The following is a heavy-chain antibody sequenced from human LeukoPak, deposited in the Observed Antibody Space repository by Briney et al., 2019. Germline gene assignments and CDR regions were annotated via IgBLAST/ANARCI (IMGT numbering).Heavy chain of an antibody. CDR2: IYDSGST. Sequence: SETLSLTCTVSGGSIRSSYYYWGWIRQPPGKGLEWIGSIYDSGSTYYNPSLKSRVTISVDTSKNQFSLKLNSVTAADTAVYYCARVSSPRPANRPLDPWGQGTLVTVSS. J-gene: IGHJ5*02. CDR1: GGSIRSSYYY. D-gene: IGHD2/OR15-2a*01. CDR3: ARVSSPRPANRPLDP. V-gene: IGHV4-39*01.